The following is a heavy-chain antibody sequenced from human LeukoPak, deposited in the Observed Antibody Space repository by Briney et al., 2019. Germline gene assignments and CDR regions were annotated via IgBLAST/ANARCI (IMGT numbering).Heavy chain of an antibody. CDR2: ISPTGSTT. Sequence: GGSLRLSCTASGFSFSGHWMHWARQLPGKGLVWVSRISPTGSTTSYADSVKGRFTVSRDNAKNTLYLQENNLRAEDTAVYYCARGPNSNWSGLDFWGQGTLLTVSS. V-gene: IGHV3-74*01. J-gene: IGHJ4*02. CDR1: GFSFSGHW. CDR3: ARGPNSNWSGLDF. D-gene: IGHD6-6*01.